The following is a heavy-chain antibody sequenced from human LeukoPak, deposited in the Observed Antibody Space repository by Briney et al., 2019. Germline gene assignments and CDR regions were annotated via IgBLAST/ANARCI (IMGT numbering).Heavy chain of an antibody. CDR2: INPNSGGT. CDR1: GYTFTYSY. Sequence: ASVKVSCRASGYTFTYSYMHWVRQAPRQGLERIRRINPNSGGTDYAQKFQGRVTMTRDTSISTAYMELRRLRSDDTAVYYCARGLPAPADQYYMDVWGKGTTVTVSS. D-gene: IGHD2-2*01. J-gene: IGHJ6*03. CDR3: ARGLPAPADQYYMDV. V-gene: IGHV1-2*06.